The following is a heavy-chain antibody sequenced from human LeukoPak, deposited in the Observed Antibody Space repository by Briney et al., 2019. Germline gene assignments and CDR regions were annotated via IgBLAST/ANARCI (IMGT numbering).Heavy chain of an antibody. CDR1: GFTFSSYA. V-gene: IGHV3-23*01. Sequence: PGGSLILSCAASGFTFSSYAMNWVRQAPGKGLEWVSVISGIGGRTYYADSVKGWFTISRDNSKNTLYLQMNSLRAEETAVYLCANAFVVCSGVNCNLDNWGHGTLVTASS. CDR2: ISGIGGRT. CDR3: ANAFVVCSGVNCNLDN. J-gene: IGHJ4*01. D-gene: IGHD2-15*01.